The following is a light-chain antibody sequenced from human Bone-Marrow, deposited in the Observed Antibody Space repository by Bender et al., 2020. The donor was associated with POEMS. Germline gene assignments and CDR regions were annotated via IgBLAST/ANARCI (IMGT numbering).Light chain of an antibody. CDR2: NTN. Sequence: QTVVTQEPSFSVSPGGTVTLTCGLSSGSVSTSYYPSWYQQTPGQAPRTLIYNTNSRSSGVPDRFSGSILGNRAALTITGAQADDESDYYCQSTDSSGTWVFGGGTKLTVL. J-gene: IGLJ3*02. CDR3: QSTDSSGTWV. CDR1: SGSVSTSYY. V-gene: IGLV8-61*01.